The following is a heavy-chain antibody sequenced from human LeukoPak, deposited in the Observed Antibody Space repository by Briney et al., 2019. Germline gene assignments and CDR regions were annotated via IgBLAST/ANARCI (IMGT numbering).Heavy chain of an antibody. CDR2: ISAYNGNT. J-gene: IGHJ4*02. D-gene: IGHD6-19*01. CDR3: ARVPPYSSGWYLGREHFDY. Sequence: WASVKVSCKASGYTFTSYGISWVRQAPGQGLEWMGWISAYNGNTNYAQKLQGRVTMITDTSTSTAYMELRSLRSDDTAVYYCARVPPYSSGWYLGREHFDYWGQGTLVTVSS. CDR1: GYTFTSYG. V-gene: IGHV1-18*01.